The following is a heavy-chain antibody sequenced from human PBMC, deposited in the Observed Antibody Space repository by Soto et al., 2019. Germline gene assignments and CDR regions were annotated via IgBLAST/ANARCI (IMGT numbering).Heavy chain of an antibody. V-gene: IGHV3-13*01. Sequence: EVQLVESGGGLVQPGGSLRLSCAASGFTFSRYDMHWVRQATGKSLEWVSAIGTAGDTYYPGSVKGRFTISRENAKNSLYLQMNSLRAGDTAVYYCTRSPVLVRGVRAFDYRGQGTLVTVSS. CDR1: GFTFSRYD. CDR2: IGTAGDT. J-gene: IGHJ4*02. CDR3: TRSPVLVRGVRAFDY. D-gene: IGHD3-10*01.